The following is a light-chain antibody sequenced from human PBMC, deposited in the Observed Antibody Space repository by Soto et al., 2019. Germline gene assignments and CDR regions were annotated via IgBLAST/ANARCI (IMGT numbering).Light chain of an antibody. Sequence: EIVLTQSPGTLCLSPGESATLSGRASQSVSSSYLAWYQQKPGQAPRRLIYGASSRATGIPDRFSGSGSGTDFTLTISRLEPEAFAVYYCQQYGSSPRTFGQGTKVDIK. CDR2: GAS. CDR3: QQYGSSPRT. CDR1: QSVSSSY. J-gene: IGKJ1*01. V-gene: IGKV3-20*01.